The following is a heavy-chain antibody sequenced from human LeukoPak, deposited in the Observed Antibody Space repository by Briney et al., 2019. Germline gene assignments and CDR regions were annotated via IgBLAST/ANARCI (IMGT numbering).Heavy chain of an antibody. CDR1: GFTFSTYA. CDR3: AKDMGRGWCYFDY. J-gene: IGHJ4*02. V-gene: IGHV3-23*01. Sequence: GGSLRLSCAASGFTFSTYAMSWVRQAPARGLEWVSTFTGGEGITHYADSVKGRFTISRDNSKNTLYLQMNSLRVEDTAVYYCAKDMGRGWCYFDYWGQGTLVTVSS. D-gene: IGHD6-19*01. CDR2: FTGGEGIT.